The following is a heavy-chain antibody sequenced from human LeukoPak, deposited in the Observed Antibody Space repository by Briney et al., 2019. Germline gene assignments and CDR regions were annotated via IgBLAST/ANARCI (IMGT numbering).Heavy chain of an antibody. J-gene: IGHJ4*02. Sequence: GGSLRLSRAASGFTFSSYAMHWVRQAPGKGLEWVAVISYDGSNKYYADSVKGRFTISRDNSKDTLYLQMNSLRAEDTAVYYCARVWGYCSSTSCYWDYWGQGTLVTVSS. CDR3: ARVWGYCSSTSCYWDY. D-gene: IGHD2-2*01. CDR1: GFTFSSYA. CDR2: ISYDGSNK. V-gene: IGHV3-30-3*01.